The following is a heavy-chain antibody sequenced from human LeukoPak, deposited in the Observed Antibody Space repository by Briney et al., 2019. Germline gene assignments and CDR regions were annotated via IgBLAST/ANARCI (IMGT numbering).Heavy chain of an antibody. CDR1: GGTFSSYA. CDR3: ARVTLPTYDFWSGYPLDY. D-gene: IGHD3-3*01. J-gene: IGHJ4*02. CDR2: IIPIFGTA. V-gene: IGHV1-69*01. Sequence: GASVKVSCKASGGTFSSYAISWVRQAPGQGLEWMGGIIPIFGTANYAQKFQGRVTITADESTSTAYMELSSLRSEDTAVYYCARVTLPTYDFWSGYPLDYWGQGTLVTVS.